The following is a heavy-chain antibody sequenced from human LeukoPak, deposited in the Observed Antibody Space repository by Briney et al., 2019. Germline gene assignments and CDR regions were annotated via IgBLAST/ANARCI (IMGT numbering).Heavy chain of an antibody. D-gene: IGHD3-22*01. CDR2: IYTSGST. CDR1: GGSISSGSYY. J-gene: IGHJ3*02. CDR3: ARVSYDSSGYYSSAFAFDI. V-gene: IGHV4-61*02. Sequence: SETLSLTCTVSGGSISSGSYYWRWIRQPAGTGLEWIGRIYTSGSTNYNPSLKSRVTISVDTSKNQFSLKLSSVTAADTAVYYCARVSYDSSGYYSSAFAFDIWGQGPMVTVSS.